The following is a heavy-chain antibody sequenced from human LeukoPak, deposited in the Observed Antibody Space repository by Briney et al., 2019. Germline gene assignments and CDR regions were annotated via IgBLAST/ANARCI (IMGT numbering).Heavy chain of an antibody. D-gene: IGHD5-18*01. CDR2: IYYSGST. V-gene: IGHV4-59*01. CDR1: GGSISSYY. Sequence: SETLSLTCTVSGGSISSYYWSWIRQPPGKGLEWIGYIYYSGSTNYNPSLKSRVTISVDTSKSQFSLKLSSVTAADTAVYYCAREKRITAMVSSYFDYWGQGTLVTVSS. J-gene: IGHJ4*02. CDR3: AREKRITAMVSSYFDY.